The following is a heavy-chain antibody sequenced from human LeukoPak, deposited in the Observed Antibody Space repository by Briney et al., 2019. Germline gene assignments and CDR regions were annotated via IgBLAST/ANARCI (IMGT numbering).Heavy chain of an antibody. CDR3: AIRSGRNYYGADV. D-gene: IGHD1-26*01. J-gene: IGHJ6*02. CDR2: TYYTGTT. V-gene: IGHV4-59*08. Sequence: PSETLSLTCTVSGASTTGYYWNWIRQPPGKGLEWIGYTYYTGTTSYNPSLESRVSISIDTSKNQFSLTLSSVTAADTAVYYCAIRSGRNYYGADVWGQGTTVTVSS. CDR1: GASTTGYY.